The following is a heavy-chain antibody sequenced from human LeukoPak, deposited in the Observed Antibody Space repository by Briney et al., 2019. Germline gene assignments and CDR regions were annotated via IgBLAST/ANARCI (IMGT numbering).Heavy chain of an antibody. Sequence: SVKVSCKASGGTFSSYAISWVRQAPGQGLEWMGRIIPILGIANYAQKFQGRVTITADKSTSTAYMELSSLRSEDTAVYYCARGERERLLGAFDIWGQGTMVTVSS. CDR3: ARGERERLLGAFDI. CDR1: GGTFSSYA. J-gene: IGHJ3*02. V-gene: IGHV1-69*04. CDR2: IIPILGIA. D-gene: IGHD1-1*01.